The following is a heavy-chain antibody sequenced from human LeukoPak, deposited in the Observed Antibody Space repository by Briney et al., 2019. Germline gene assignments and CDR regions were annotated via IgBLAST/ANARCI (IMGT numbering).Heavy chain of an antibody. D-gene: IGHD1-26*01. J-gene: IGHJ6*02. CDR2: INHSGGT. V-gene: IGHV4-34*01. CDR3: ARGDVGATSIYYYYYGMDV. Sequence: SETLSLTCAVYGGSFSGYYWSWIRQPPGKGLEWIGEINHSGGTNYNPSLKSRVTISVDTSKNQFSLKLSSVTAADTAVYYCARGDVGATSIYYYYYGMDVWGQGTTVTVSS. CDR1: GGSFSGYY.